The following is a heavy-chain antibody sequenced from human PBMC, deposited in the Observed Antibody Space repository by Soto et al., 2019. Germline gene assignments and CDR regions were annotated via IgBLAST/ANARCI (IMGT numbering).Heavy chain of an antibody. CDR2: ISSGSSTI. D-gene: IGHD2-2*01. Sequence: PGGSLRLSCAASGFTLSRYSINWVRQAQGKGLQCVSYISSGSSTIYYADSVKGRFTISRDNAKNSLYLQVSSLRAEDTAVYYSARIGGRCSGTSCPAGDAFYIRAQGTMVTVSS. CDR3: ARIGGRCSGTSCPAGDAFYI. J-gene: IGHJ3*02. CDR1: GFTLSRYS. V-gene: IGHV3-48*01.